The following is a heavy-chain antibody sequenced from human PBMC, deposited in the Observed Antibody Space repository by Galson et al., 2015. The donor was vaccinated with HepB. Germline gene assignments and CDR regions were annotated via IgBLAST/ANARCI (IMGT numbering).Heavy chain of an antibody. V-gene: IGHV3-7*03. D-gene: IGHD6-19*01. J-gene: IGHJ4*02. CDR2: SKPEGMEK. CDR1: GLTFSRHW. Sequence: SLRLSCAASGLTFSRHWMTWVRQAPGKGLEWVANSKPEGMEKLYVDSVKGRFNISRDNAKNPLYLQMSSLRAEDTAVDYCFSRQSENWGQGTLVTVSS. CDR3: FSRQSEN.